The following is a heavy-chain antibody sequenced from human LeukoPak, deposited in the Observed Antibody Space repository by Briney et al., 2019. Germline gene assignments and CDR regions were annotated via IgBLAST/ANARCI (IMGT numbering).Heavy chain of an antibody. J-gene: IGHJ5*02. CDR1: GYTFTGYY. Sequence: ASVKVSCKASGYTFTGYYMHWVRQAPGQGPEWMGWINPNSGGTNYPQKFQGRVTMTRDTSLSTVYMELSRLRSDDTAVYYCATQATSGWHFSWGQGTLVTVSS. D-gene: IGHD6-19*01. CDR2: INPNSGGT. CDR3: ATQATSGWHFS. V-gene: IGHV1-2*02.